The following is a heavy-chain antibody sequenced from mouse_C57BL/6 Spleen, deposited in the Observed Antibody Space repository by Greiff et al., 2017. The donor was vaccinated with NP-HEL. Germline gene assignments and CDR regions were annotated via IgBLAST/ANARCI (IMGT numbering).Heavy chain of an antibody. Sequence: EVQLQQSGAELVRPGASVKLSCTASGFNIKDYYMHWVKQRPEQGLEWIGRIDPEDGDTEYAPKFQGKATMTADTSSNTAYLQLSSLTSEDTAVYYCTYIATVVAPFNYWDQGTTLTVSS. CDR1: GFNIKDYY. V-gene: IGHV14-1*01. J-gene: IGHJ2*01. CDR2: IDPEDGDT. CDR3: TYIATVVAPFNY. D-gene: IGHD1-1*01.